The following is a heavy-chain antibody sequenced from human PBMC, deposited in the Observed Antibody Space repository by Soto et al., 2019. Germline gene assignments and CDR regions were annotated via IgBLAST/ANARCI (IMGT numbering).Heavy chain of an antibody. D-gene: IGHD3-22*01. CDR2: ISSSSSTI. CDR3: ARSYYYDSSGSLNWFDP. CDR1: GFLFSSYA. Sequence: PGGSLSLSCAASGFLFSSYAMTWVRQAPGKGLEWVSYISSSSSTIYYADSVKGRFTISRDNAKNSLYLQMNSLRAEDTAVYYCARSYYYDSSGSLNWFDPWGQGTLVTVSS. J-gene: IGHJ5*02. V-gene: IGHV3-48*01.